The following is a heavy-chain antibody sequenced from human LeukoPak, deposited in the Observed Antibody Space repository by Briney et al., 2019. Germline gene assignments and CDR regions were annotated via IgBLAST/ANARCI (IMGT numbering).Heavy chain of an antibody. CDR3: ARVNQLLLGGFHY. V-gene: IGHV1-2*02. J-gene: IGHJ4*02. CDR2: INPNSGGT. CDR1: GYTFTGYY. D-gene: IGHD2-2*01. Sequence: ASVKVSCKASGYTFTGYYMHWVRQAPGQGLEWMGWINPNSGGTNYAQKFQGRVTMTRDTSISTAYMELSRLRSDDTAVYYCARVNQLLLGGFHYWGQGTLVTVSS.